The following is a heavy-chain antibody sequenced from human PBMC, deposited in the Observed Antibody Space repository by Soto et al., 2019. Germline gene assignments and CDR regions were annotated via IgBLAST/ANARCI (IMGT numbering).Heavy chain of an antibody. CDR1: GGSISSGGYY. D-gene: IGHD3-22*01. V-gene: IGHV4-31*03. CDR2: IYYSGST. CDR3: ARLPPPYASRDSHRGEEY. J-gene: IGHJ4*02. Sequence: QVQLQESGPGLVKPSQTLSLTCTVSGGSISSGGYYWSWIRQHPGKGLEWIGYIYYSGSTYYNPSLKSRVTICVDTSKNQFSLKLSSVTAADTAVYYCARLPPPYASRDSHRGEEYWGQGTLVTVSS.